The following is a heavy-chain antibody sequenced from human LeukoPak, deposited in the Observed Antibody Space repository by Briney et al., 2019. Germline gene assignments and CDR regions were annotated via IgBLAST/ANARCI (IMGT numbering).Heavy chain of an antibody. CDR3: ARETTIFGVVNPFDY. D-gene: IGHD3-3*01. Sequence: PSETLSLTCTVSGYYISSGYYWGWIRQPPGKGLEWIGSIYHSGSTYYNPSLKSRVTISVDTSKNQFSLKLSSVTAADTAVYYCARETTIFGVVNPFDYWGQGTLVTVSS. CDR2: IYHSGST. J-gene: IGHJ4*02. CDR1: GYYISSGYY. V-gene: IGHV4-38-2*02.